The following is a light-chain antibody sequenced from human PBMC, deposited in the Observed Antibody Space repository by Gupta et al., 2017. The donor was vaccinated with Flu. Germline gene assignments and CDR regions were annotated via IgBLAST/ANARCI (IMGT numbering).Light chain of an antibody. J-gene: IGKJ2*01. CDR3: QQDNSWPDT. CDR1: QSVRSN. V-gene: IGKV3-15*01. CDR2: GAY. Sequence: TAMTPSPHTLSVSPGERPTISCRPSQSVRSNLAWYQQKPGQAPRLLMYGAYTRATDIPARFSGSGSGTEFTLTISSLQSEDFAVYYCQQDNSWPDTFGQGTXVEIK.